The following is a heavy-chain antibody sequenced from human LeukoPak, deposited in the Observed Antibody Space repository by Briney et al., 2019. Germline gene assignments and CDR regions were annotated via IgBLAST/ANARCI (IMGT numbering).Heavy chain of an antibody. CDR3: ARGSYYYDSSGYFYLSRPYYFDY. CDR1: GGSISSSSYY. Sequence: TASETLSLTCAVSGGSISSSSYYWGWIRQPPGKGLEWIGEINHSGSTNYNPSLKSRVTISVDTSKNQFSLKLSSVTAADTAVYYCARGSYYYDSSGYFYLSRPYYFDYWGQGTLVTVSS. D-gene: IGHD3-22*01. CDR2: INHSGST. J-gene: IGHJ4*02. V-gene: IGHV4-39*07.